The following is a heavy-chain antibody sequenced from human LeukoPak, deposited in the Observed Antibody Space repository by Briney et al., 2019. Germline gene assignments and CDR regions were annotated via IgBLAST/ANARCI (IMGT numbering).Heavy chain of an antibody. D-gene: IGHD3-16*01. CDR2: IYTSGST. CDR3: ARLFPRVPPSRVGYYFDY. Sequence: SETLSLPRTVSGCPISSYYWSWIRQPPGKGLEWIWDIYTSGSTNYNPSLKSRVTISVDTSKNQFSLKLSSVTAADTAVYYCARLFPRVPPSRVGYYFDYWGQGTLVTVSS. J-gene: IGHJ4*02. V-gene: IGHV4-4*09. CDR1: GCPISSYY.